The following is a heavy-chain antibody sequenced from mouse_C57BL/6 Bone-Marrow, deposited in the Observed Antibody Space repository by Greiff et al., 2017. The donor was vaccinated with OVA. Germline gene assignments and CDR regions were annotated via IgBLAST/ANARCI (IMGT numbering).Heavy chain of an antibody. CDR3: AREGYSNDYAIDY. CDR1: GYTFTNYW. J-gene: IGHJ4*01. V-gene: IGHV1-63*01. D-gene: IGHD2-5*01. Sequence: VKLQQSGAELVRPGTSVKMSCKASGYTFTNYWIGWAKQRPGHGLEWIGDIYPGGGYTNYNEKFKGKATLTADKSSSTAYMQFSSLTSEDAAIYYCAREGYSNDYAIDYWGQGTSVTVSS. CDR2: IYPGGGYT.